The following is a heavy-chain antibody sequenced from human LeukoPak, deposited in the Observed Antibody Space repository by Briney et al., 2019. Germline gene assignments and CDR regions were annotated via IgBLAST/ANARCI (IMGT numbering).Heavy chain of an antibody. J-gene: IGHJ4*02. CDR2: IYYSGST. V-gene: IGHV4-39*01. Sequence: PSETLSLTCTVSGDSISSSSSGYYWGWIRQPPGEGLEWIGSIYYSGSTYYNSSLKSRVTISVDTSKNQFSLELSSVTAADTAVYYCARGFYYYGSGIGVYYFDYWGQGTLVTVSS. CDR1: GDSISSSSSGYY. D-gene: IGHD3-10*01. CDR3: ARGFYYYGSGIGVYYFDY.